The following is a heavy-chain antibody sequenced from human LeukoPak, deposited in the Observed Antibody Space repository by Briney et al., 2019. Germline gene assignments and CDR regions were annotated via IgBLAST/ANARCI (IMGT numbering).Heavy chain of an antibody. CDR1: GGTFSSYA. CDR3: ASSSSGWYGMDV. Sequence: SVKVSCKASGGTFSSYAISWVRQAPGQGLEWMGRIIPILGIAYYAQKFQGRVTITADKSTSTAYMELSSLRSEDTAVYYCASSSSGWYGMDVWGQGTTVTVSS. D-gene: IGHD6-19*01. CDR2: IIPILGIA. J-gene: IGHJ6*02. V-gene: IGHV1-69*04.